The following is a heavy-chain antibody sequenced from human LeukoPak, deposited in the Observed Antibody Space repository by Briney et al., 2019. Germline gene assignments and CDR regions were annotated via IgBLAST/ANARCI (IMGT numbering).Heavy chain of an antibody. CDR1: GGSISSGSYY. J-gene: IGHJ3*02. Sequence: PSQTLSLTCTVSGGSISSGSYYWRWIRQPAGKGLEWIGRIYTSGSTNYNPSLKSRVTISVDTSKNQFSLKLSSVTAADTAVYYGARDSLAYYDFWSGYNAFDIWGQGTMVTVSS. V-gene: IGHV4-61*02. CDR2: IYTSGST. D-gene: IGHD3-3*01. CDR3: ARDSLAYYDFWSGYNAFDI.